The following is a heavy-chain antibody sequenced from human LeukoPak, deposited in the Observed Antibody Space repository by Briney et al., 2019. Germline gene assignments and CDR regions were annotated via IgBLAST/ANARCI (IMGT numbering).Heavy chain of an antibody. CDR3: AKGISTQWLVDY. CDR2: ISYDGSDK. D-gene: IGHD6-19*01. CDR1: GFTFSSYG. J-gene: IGHJ4*02. Sequence: GGSLRLSCAASGFTFSSYGMHWVRQAPGKGLEWVAVISYDGSDKLYADSVKGRFTISRDNSKSTLYLQMNSLRAEDTAVYYCAKGISTQWLVDYWGQGTLVTVSS. V-gene: IGHV3-30*18.